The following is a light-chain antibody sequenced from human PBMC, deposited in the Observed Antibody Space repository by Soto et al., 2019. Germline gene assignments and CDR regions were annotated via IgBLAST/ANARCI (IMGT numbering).Light chain of an antibody. Sequence: DIPLTHSPSSLSASLKERVSIXCQANQDISNYLNWYQQRPGKAPKLLIFDASNLESGVPSRFSGSGSGTDFTFTIISLQPEDIATYYCQQYENLPLTFGGGTKVDIK. CDR3: QQYENLPLT. CDR2: DAS. J-gene: IGKJ4*01. CDR1: QDISNY. V-gene: IGKV1-33*01.